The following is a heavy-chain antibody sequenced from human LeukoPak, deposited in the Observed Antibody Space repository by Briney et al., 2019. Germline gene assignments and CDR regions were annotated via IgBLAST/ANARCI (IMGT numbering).Heavy chain of an antibody. V-gene: IGHV3-30*02. Sequence: PGGSLRLSCAASGFTFSSYGMHWVRQAPGKGLEGVAFIRYDGSNKYYADSVKGRFTISRDNSKNTLYLQMNSLRAEDTAVYYCAKDLRGYCSSTSCSAFDYWGQGTLVTVSS. J-gene: IGHJ4*02. CDR2: IRYDGSNK. CDR1: GFTFSSYG. D-gene: IGHD2-2*01. CDR3: AKDLRGYCSSTSCSAFDY.